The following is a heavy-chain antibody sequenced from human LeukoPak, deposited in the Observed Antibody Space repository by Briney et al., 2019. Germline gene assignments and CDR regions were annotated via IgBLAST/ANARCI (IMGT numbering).Heavy chain of an antibody. V-gene: IGHV4-59*01. CDR1: GGSISSYY. D-gene: IGHD6-13*01. J-gene: IGHJ4*02. Sequence: PSETLSLTCTVSGGSISSYYWSWIRQPPGKGLEWIAYMFYTGSTNYNPSLRSRVTMSVDTSKNQFSLKLSSVTTADTAVYYCARRITLSSSWFDNWGQGTLVTVSS. CDR3: ARRITLSSSWFDN. CDR2: MFYTGST.